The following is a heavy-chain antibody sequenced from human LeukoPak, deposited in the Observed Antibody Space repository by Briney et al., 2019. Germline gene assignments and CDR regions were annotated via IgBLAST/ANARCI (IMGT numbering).Heavy chain of an antibody. CDR2: INHSGST. J-gene: IGHJ4*02. V-gene: IGHV4-34*01. CDR3: ARLVQSYYCDSSGYYYFDY. D-gene: IGHD3-22*01. Sequence: SETLSLTCAVYGGSFSGYYWSWIRQPPGKGLEWIGEINHSGSTNYNPSLKSRVTISVDTSKNQFSLKLSSVTAADTAVYYCARLVQSYYCDSSGYYYFDYWGQGTLVTVSS. CDR1: GGSFSGYY.